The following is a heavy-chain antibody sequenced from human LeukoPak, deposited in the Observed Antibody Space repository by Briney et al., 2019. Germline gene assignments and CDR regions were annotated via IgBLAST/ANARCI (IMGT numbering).Heavy chain of an antibody. Sequence: PSETLSLTCTVPGGSISSSSYFWGWIRQPPGKGLEWIGSIYSSGITYYNPSLKSRVTISVDTSKNQFSLKLSSVTAADTAVYYCARHPLYNYYDSSGSIDYWGQGTLVTVSS. CDR3: ARHPLYNYYDSSGSIDY. V-gene: IGHV4-39*01. CDR1: GGSISSSSYF. CDR2: IYSSGIT. J-gene: IGHJ4*02. D-gene: IGHD3-22*01.